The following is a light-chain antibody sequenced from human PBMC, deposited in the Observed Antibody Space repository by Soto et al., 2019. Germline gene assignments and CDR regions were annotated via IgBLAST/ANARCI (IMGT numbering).Light chain of an antibody. V-gene: IGKV3-15*01. CDR2: GAY. J-gene: IGKJ1*01. CDR3: QQYNNWPGT. Sequence: EIVLTQSPGTLSLSPGERATLSCRASQSVSSSYLAWYQQHPGQAPRLLIYGAYTRATAIPARFSGSGSGTEFTLTVSSLQSEDFAVYYCQQYNNWPGTFGQGTKVDI. CDR1: QSVSSSY.